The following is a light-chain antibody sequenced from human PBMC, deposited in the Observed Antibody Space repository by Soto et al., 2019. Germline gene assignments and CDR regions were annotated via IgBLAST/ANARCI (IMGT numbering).Light chain of an antibody. CDR3: QQYGSSPYN. CDR2: GAS. Sequence: EIVLTQSPGTLSLSPGERATLSCRASQSVSSSYLAWYQQKPGQAPRLLIYGASSRATGIPDRFSVSGSGTDFTLTISRLEPEDLAVDYCQQYGSSPYNFGQGTKLEIK. CDR1: QSVSSSY. V-gene: IGKV3-20*01. J-gene: IGKJ2*01.